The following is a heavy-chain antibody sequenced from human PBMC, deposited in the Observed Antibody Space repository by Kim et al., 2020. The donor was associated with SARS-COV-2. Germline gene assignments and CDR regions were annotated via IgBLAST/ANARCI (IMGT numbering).Heavy chain of an antibody. Sequence: GGSLRLSCAASGFTFSRFAMTWVRQAPGKGLEWVSVISGSGHSIHYADSVKGRFTISRDNSKNTMYLQMNSLRAEDTAVYYCAKDLDIGYGSGRESPQWGQGTLVTVSS. CDR3: AKDLDIGYGSGRESPQ. CDR2: ISGSGHSI. V-gene: IGHV3-23*01. CDR1: GFTFSRFA. D-gene: IGHD3-10*01. J-gene: IGHJ4*02.